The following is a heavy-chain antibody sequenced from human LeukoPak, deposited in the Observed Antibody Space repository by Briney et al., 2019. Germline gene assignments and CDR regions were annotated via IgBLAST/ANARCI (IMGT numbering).Heavy chain of an antibody. CDR2: IYYSGST. V-gene: IGHV4-28*03. J-gene: IGHJ6*02. CDR1: GYSISSSNW. CDR3: ARDSEWEPSPSHYYYGMDV. Sequence: PSDTLSLTCAVSGYSISSSNWWGWVRQPPGKGLEWIGYIYYSGSTDYNPSLKSRVTVSVDTSKNQFSLKLSSVTAADTAVYYCARDSEWEPSPSHYYYGMDVWGQGTTVTVSS. D-gene: IGHD1-26*01.